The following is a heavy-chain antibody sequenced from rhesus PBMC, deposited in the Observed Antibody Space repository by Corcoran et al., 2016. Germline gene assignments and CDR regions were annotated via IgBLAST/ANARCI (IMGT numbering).Heavy chain of an antibody. CDR2: ISRARTDI. V-gene: IGHV3S16*01. Sequence: EVQLVESGGGLVPPGGSLRLSCAAPGFTFSDYYMTWVRQAPGKGLVWVSSISRARTDIYYPDSVKGRFTVSRDNAKNSLSLQMNSLKTEDTAVYYCTRGDYNFWTGYSDSFDFWGQGVLVTVSA. CDR3: TRGDYNFWTGYSDSFDF. J-gene: IGHJ4*01. D-gene: IGHD3-3*01. CDR1: GFTFSDYY.